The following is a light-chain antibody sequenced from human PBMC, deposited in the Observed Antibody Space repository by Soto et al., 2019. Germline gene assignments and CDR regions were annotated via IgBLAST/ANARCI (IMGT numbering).Light chain of an antibody. Sequence: ESGLTQSQATLSLSPEEGATLSCRASQSVSSYLAWYQQKPGQAPRLLIYGASNRATGIPDRFSGSGSGTDFTLTISRLEPEDFAVYYCQQYGSSGTFGQGTKVDIK. V-gene: IGKV3-20*01. J-gene: IGKJ1*01. CDR1: QSVSSY. CDR3: QQYGSSGT. CDR2: GAS.